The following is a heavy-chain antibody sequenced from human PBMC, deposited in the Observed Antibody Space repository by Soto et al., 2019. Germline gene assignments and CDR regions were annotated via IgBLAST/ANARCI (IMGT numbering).Heavy chain of an antibody. CDR1: GGSISSYY. Sequence: SETLSLTCTFSGGSISSYYWSLIRQPPGKGLEWIGYIYYSGSTNYNPSLKSRVTISVDTSKNQFSLKLSSVTAADTAVYYCARGHYYYYYGMDVWGQGTTVTVSS. J-gene: IGHJ6*02. CDR2: IYYSGST. V-gene: IGHV4-59*01. CDR3: ARGHYYYYYGMDV.